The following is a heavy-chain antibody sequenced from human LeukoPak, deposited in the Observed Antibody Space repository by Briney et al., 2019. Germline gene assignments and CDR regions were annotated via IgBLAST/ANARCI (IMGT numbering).Heavy chain of an antibody. J-gene: IGHJ4*02. CDR1: GYSFTNYW. V-gene: IGHV5-51*01. CDR2: IYPGDSDT. D-gene: IGHD5-24*01. Sequence: PGESLKISCKGSGYSFTNYWIGWVRQMPGKGLEWMGIIYPGDSDTRYSPSFQGQVTISADKSISTAYLQWSSLKASDTAIYYCARPAVRDGYNRHNAYWGQGTLVTVSS. CDR3: ARPAVRDGYNRHNAY.